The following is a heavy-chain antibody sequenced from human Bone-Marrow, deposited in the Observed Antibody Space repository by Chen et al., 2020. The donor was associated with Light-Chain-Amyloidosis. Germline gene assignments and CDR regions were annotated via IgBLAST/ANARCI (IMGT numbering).Heavy chain of an antibody. Sequence: EVQLVESGGDLVQPGGSLGLSCVASGFSFSSFWMSWVRQAPGKGLEFVANINLDGSVKNYVDSVKGRFIISRDNTKNSVHLQLNSLRAEDTAVYYCARDPGRSAFDIWGQGTVVTVSS. CDR3: ARDPGRSAFDI. J-gene: IGHJ3*02. V-gene: IGHV3-7*03. CDR1: GFSFSSFW. CDR2: INLDGSVK.